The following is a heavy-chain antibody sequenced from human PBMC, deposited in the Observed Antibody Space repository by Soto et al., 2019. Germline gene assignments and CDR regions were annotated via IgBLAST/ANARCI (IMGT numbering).Heavy chain of an antibody. CDR2: IIPIFGTA. CDR3: ARTPPAGNPWSYFAY. Sequence: QVQLVQSGAEVKKPGSSVKVSCKASGGTFSSYAISWVRQAPGQGLEWMGGIIPIFGTANYAQKFQGRVTITADESTSTAYMELSSLISEDTAVYYCARTPPAGNPWSYFAYWGQGTLVTVSS. CDR1: GGTFSSYA. V-gene: IGHV1-69*01. D-gene: IGHD6-13*01. J-gene: IGHJ4*02.